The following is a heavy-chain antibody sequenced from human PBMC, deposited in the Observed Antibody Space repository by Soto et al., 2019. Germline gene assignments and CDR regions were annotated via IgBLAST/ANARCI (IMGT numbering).Heavy chain of an antibody. CDR3: STDIGIYGLDI. V-gene: IGHV3-15*01. J-gene: IGHJ6*02. CDR1: RFSFTNAW. CDR2: IKSKTDGGTA. Sequence: EVQLVESGGDFVQPGWSLRLSCVASRFSFTNAWMSWVRQATGKGPEWVGRIKSKTDGGTADYAAPVKDRFTISRDDSQITLYLHMESLKTEDTALYHCSTDIGIYGLDIWGQGTTVTVSS. D-gene: IGHD1-26*01.